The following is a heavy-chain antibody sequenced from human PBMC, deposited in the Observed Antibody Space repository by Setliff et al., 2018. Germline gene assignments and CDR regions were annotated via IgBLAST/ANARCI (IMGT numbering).Heavy chain of an antibody. V-gene: IGHV1-2*02. D-gene: IGHD3-22*01. CDR3: ARDPFRNYDTAPVWFDP. Sequence: ASVKVSCKASGYTFTGYYMHWVRQAPGQGLEWMGWINPNSGGTNPAQKFQGRVTMTRDTSISTAYMELSSLRSDDTAVYYCARDPFRNYDTAPVWFDPWGQGTLVTVSS. CDR2: INPNSGGT. J-gene: IGHJ5*02. CDR1: GYTFTGYY.